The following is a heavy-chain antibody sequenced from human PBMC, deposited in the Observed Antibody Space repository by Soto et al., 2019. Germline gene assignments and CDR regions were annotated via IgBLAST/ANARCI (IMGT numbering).Heavy chain of an antibody. D-gene: IGHD3-10*01. CDR1: GGSISGTNEY. J-gene: IGHJ1*01. V-gene: IGHV4-39*02. Sequence: QLQLQESGPGLVEPSETLSLTCTVSGGSISGTNEYWGWIRQPPGKGLEWIASIHYDGRTYSTPSLRIRLTISAATSQNHLSLPLSSLTAADTAVYYCARTYFGSGSYSYWGPGTLVIVSS. CDR3: ARTYFGSGSYSY. CDR2: IHYDGRT.